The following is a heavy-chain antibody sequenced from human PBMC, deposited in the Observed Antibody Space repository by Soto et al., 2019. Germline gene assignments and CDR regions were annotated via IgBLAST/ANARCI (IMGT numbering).Heavy chain of an antibody. CDR1: GYTFTGYY. CDR3: ARRYSSSWLDAFDI. J-gene: IGHJ3*02. Sequence: VASVKVSCKASGYTFTGYYMHWVRQAPGQGLEWMGWINPNSGGTNYAQKFQGRVTMTRDTSISTAYMELSRLRSDDTAVYYCARRYSSSWLDAFDIWGQGTMVTVSS. V-gene: IGHV1-2*02. CDR2: INPNSGGT. D-gene: IGHD6-13*01.